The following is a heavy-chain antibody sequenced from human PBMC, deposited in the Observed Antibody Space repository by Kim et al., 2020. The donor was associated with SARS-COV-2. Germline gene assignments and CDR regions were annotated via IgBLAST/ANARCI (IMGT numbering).Heavy chain of an antibody. Sequence: GGSLRLSCAASGFTFDDYAMHWVRQAPGKGLEWVSGIGWNSVSVGYADSVKGRFTISRDNAKNSLFLQMNGLRAEDTALYYCAKCLGHCSGDSGYFDYWGQGTLVTVSS. V-gene: IGHV3-9*01. CDR3: AKCLGHCSGDSGYFDY. CDR1: GFTFDDYA. J-gene: IGHJ4*02. CDR2: IGWNSVSV. D-gene: IGHD2-15*01.